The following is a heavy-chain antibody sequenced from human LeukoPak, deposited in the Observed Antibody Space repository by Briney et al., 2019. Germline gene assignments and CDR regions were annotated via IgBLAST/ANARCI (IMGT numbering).Heavy chain of an antibody. CDR2: MNPNSGNT. CDR3: ARDPHSSGWSY. Sequence: ASVKVSCKASGYTFTSYDINWVRQATGQGLEWMGWMNPNSGNTGYAQKFQGRVTMTRNTSISTAYMEPRSLRSDDTAVYYCARDPHSSGWSYWGQGTLVTVSS. J-gene: IGHJ4*02. V-gene: IGHV1-8*01. CDR1: GYTFTSYD. D-gene: IGHD6-19*01.